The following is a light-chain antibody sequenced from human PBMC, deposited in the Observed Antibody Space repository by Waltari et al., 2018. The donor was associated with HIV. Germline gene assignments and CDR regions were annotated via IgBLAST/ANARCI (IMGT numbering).Light chain of an antibody. J-gene: IGLJ3*02. CDR2: DSS. Sequence: QSVLTQSPSVSAAPGQKVTISCSGSSSNIGNNYVSWYQQFPGAAPKLLIYDSSKRPSGIPDRFSGSKSGTSATLGITGLKTGDEADYYCGTWDSSLSVWVFGGGTKLTVL. V-gene: IGLV1-51*01. CDR3: GTWDSSLSVWV. CDR1: SSNIGNNY.